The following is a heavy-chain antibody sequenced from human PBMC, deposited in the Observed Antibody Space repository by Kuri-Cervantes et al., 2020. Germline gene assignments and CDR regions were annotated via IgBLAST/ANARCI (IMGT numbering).Heavy chain of an antibody. CDR2: ISSSGSTI. CDR1: GFTFSSYE. J-gene: IGHJ2*01. Sequence: GGSLRLSCAASGFTFSSYEMNWVRQAPGKGLEWVSYISSSGSTIYYADSVKGRFTISRDNAKNSLCLQMNSLRAEDTAVYYCASRLPPNWYFDLWGRGTLVTVSS. V-gene: IGHV3-48*03. CDR3: ASRLPPNWYFDL.